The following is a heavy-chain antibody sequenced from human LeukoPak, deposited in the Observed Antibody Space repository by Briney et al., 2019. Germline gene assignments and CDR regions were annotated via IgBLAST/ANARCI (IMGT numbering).Heavy chain of an antibody. V-gene: IGHV4-59*01. D-gene: IGHD3-9*01. CDR3: AREGGYDILTGPISELGAFDI. CDR1: GGSISSYY. Sequence: SETLSLTCTVSGGSISSYYWSWIRQPPGKGLEWIGYIYYSGSTNYNPSLKSRVTISVDTSKNQFSLKLSSVTAADTAVYYCAREGGYDILTGPISELGAFDIWGQGTMVTVSS. CDR2: IYYSGST. J-gene: IGHJ3*02.